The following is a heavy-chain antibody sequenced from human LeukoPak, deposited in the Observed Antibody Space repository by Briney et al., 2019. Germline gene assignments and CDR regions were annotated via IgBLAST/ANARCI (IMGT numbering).Heavy chain of an antibody. J-gene: IGHJ4*02. CDR2: INHSGST. CDR1: GGSFSGYY. CDR3: ARVVAYYFDY. V-gene: IGHV4-34*01. Sequence: PSETLSLTCAVYGGSFSGYYWSWIRQPPGKGLEWIGEINHSGSTNYNPSLKSRVTISVDMSKNQFSLKLSSVTAADTAVYYCARVVAYYFDYWGQGTLVTVSS.